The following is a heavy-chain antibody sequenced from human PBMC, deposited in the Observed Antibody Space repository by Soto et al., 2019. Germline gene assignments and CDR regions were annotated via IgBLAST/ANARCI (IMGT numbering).Heavy chain of an antibody. Sequence: PSETLSLTGTVSGGSISSSSYYWGWIRQPPGKGLEWIGSIYYSGSTYYNPSLKSRVTISVDTSKNQFSLKLSSVTAEDTAVYYCARQGITWDWFDPWGQGTLVTVSS. CDR1: GGSISSSSYY. V-gene: IGHV4-39*01. CDR2: IYYSGST. J-gene: IGHJ5*02. CDR3: ARQGITWDWFDP. D-gene: IGHD1-20*01.